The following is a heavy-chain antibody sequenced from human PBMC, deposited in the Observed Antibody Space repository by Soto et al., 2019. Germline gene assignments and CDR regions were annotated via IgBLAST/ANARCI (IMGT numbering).Heavy chain of an antibody. CDR3: ARYSPPKKSYDSSGYSPG. CDR2: VYYTGST. V-gene: IGHV4-59*01. CDR1: GGSINNYY. J-gene: IGHJ4*02. D-gene: IGHD3-22*01. Sequence: PSETLSLTCTVSGGSINNYYWTWIRQPPGKGLEWIGYVYYTGSTSYNPSLKSRVTISLDTSMNQFSLTLNSVTAADTAMYFCARYSPPKKSYDSSGYSPGWGQGTLVTVSS.